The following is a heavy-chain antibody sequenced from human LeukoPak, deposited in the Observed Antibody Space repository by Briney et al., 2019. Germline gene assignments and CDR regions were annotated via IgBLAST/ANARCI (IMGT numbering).Heavy chain of an antibody. Sequence: GGSLRLSCAASGFTFSSYEMNWVRQAPGKGLEWVANIKQDGSETYCVDSVKGRFTISRDNAKNSLYLQMNSLRDEDTAVYYCARATSAYSGLWDNWGQGTLVTVSS. CDR3: ARATSAYSGLWDN. CDR2: IKQDGSET. J-gene: IGHJ4*02. D-gene: IGHD2-15*01. V-gene: IGHV3-7*01. CDR1: GFTFSSYE.